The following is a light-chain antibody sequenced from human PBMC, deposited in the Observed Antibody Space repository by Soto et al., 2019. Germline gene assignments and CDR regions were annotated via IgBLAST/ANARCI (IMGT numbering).Light chain of an antibody. CDR3: QQYSSSPAMHT. V-gene: IGKV3-20*01. Sequence: EIVLTQSPGTLSLSPGERATLSCRASQSVSSSYLAWYQQKPGQAPRLLIYGASSRAIGIPDRFSGSGSGTDFTLTISRLEPEDFAVYYCQQYSSSPAMHTFGQGTKLEIK. J-gene: IGKJ2*01. CDR1: QSVSSSY. CDR2: GAS.